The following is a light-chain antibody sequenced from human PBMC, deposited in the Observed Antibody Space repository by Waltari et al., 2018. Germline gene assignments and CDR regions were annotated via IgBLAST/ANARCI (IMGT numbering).Light chain of an antibody. V-gene: IGKV3-15*01. CDR2: GAF. CDR3: QQYYKWPLT. J-gene: IGKJ4*01. CDR1: QSVHTY. Sequence: EIVLTQSPATLSVSPGERATLSCRASQSVHTYLTWYQQKPGQAPRILISGAFSRATGISARFSGSGSGTDFTLTISSLEFADSAVYYCQQYYKWPLTFGGGTKMEIK.